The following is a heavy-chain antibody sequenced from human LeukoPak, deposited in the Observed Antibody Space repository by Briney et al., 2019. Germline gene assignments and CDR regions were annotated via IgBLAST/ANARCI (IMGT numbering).Heavy chain of an antibody. V-gene: IGHV1-18*01. CDR3: ARDPTEEGYYYYGMDV. CDR1: GYTFTSYG. J-gene: IGHJ6*02. CDR2: ISAYYGNT. Sequence: ASVKVSCKASGYTFTSYGISWVRQAPGQGLEWMGWISAYYGNTNYAQKLQGRVTMTTDTSTSTAYMELRSLRSDDTAVYYCARDPTEEGYYYYGMDVWGQGTTVTVSS. D-gene: IGHD2-15*01.